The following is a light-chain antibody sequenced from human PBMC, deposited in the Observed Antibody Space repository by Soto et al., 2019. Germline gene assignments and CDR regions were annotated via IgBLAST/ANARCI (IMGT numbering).Light chain of an antibody. CDR1: QGISSY. CDR3: QQSYSTPIT. J-gene: IGKJ5*01. V-gene: IGKV1-39*01. CDR2: AAS. Sequence: IRMTHSPSSLSASTGDRFTITCRASQGISSYLNWYQQKPGKAPKLLIYAASSLQSGVPSRFSGSGSGTDFTLTISSLQPEDFATYYCQQSYSTPITFGQGTRLEIK.